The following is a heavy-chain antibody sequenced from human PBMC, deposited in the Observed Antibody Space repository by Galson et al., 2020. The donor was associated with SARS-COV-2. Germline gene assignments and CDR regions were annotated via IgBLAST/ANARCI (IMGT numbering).Heavy chain of an antibody. CDR2: ISYDGSNK. D-gene: IGHD1-26*01. Sequence: GESLKISCAASGFTFSSYGMHWVRQAPGKGLEWVAVISYDGSNKYYADSVKGRFTISRDNSKNTLYLQMNSLRAEDTAVYYCAKDRLLWELLPRYYYYYGMDVWGQGTTVTVSS. J-gene: IGHJ6*02. V-gene: IGHV3-30*18. CDR3: AKDRLLWELLPRYYYYYGMDV. CDR1: GFTFSSYG.